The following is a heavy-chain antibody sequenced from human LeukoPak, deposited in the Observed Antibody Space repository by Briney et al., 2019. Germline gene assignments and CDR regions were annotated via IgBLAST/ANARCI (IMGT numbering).Heavy chain of an antibody. J-gene: IGHJ4*02. CDR2: ISGDSRYI. V-gene: IGHV3-21*01. Sequence: GGSLRLSCAASGFTFSSYSMNWVRQAPGKGLEWVSAISGDSRYIYYADSVRGRFTISRDNAENSLYLQMNSLRVEDTAVYYCARAPTVLVGYCSSSSCQADYWGQGTLVTVSS. D-gene: IGHD2-2*01. CDR1: GFTFSSYS. CDR3: ARAPTVLVGYCSSSSCQADY.